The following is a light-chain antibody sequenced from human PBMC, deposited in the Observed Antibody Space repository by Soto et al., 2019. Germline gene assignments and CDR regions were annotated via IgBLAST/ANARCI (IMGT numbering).Light chain of an antibody. CDR2: NAS. V-gene: IGKV3-15*01. CDR3: LQYSDWPPRYT. J-gene: IGKJ2*01. CDR1: QSVSRH. Sequence: EIVLTQSPATLPVSPGESATLSCRASQSVSRHLAWYQQKPGQAPRVLIYNASTRATGIPATFSGSGSGTEFTLTISSLQSEDFAVYYCLQYSDWPPRYTFGQGTKLEIK.